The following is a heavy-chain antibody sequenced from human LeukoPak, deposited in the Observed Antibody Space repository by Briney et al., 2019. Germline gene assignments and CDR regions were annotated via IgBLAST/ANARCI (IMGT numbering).Heavy chain of an antibody. CDR3: AKDASGGDCSSTSCLGAFDY. Sequence: GGSLRLSCAASGFTFSSYAMSWVRQAPGKGLEWVSAISGSGGSTYYADSVKGRFTISRDNSKNTLYLQMNGLRAEDTATYFCAKDASGGDCSSTSCLGAFDYWGQGTLVTVSS. D-gene: IGHD2-2*01. V-gene: IGHV3-23*01. CDR1: GFTFSSYA. CDR2: ISGSGGST. J-gene: IGHJ4*02.